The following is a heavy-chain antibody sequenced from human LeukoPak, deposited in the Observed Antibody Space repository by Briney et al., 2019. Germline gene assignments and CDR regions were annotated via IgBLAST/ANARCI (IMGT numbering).Heavy chain of an antibody. CDR2: IHYSGRP. CDR3: ARFGVDYDMDV. V-gene: IGHV4-59*11. Sequence: SETLSLTCAVSGGSISGHYWTWIRQPPGKGLEWIGQIHYSGRPDYNPSLKSRVTISVDTSKNQLSLKVTSVTGADTAVYYCARFGVDYDMDVWGQGTTVTVSS. J-gene: IGHJ6*02. D-gene: IGHD3-16*01. CDR1: GGSISGHY.